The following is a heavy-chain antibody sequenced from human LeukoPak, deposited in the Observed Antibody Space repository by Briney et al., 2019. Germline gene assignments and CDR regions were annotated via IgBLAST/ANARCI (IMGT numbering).Heavy chain of an antibody. Sequence: GGSLRLSCAASGFTFSDYYMSWIRQAPGKGLEWVSYISSSGSTIYYADSVKGRFTISRDNAKNSLYLRMNSLRAEDTAVYYCARGGGYCSSTSCYRDYYYMDVWGKGTTVTVSS. D-gene: IGHD2-2*01. CDR3: ARGGGYCSSTSCYRDYYYMDV. J-gene: IGHJ6*03. CDR1: GFTFSDYY. CDR2: ISSSGSTI. V-gene: IGHV3-11*04.